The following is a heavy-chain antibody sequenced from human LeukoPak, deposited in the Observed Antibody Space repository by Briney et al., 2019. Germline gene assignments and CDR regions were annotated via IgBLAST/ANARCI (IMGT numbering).Heavy chain of an antibody. V-gene: IGHV4-59*01. CDR2: IYYSGST. Sequence: ASETLSLTCTVSGGSISSYYWSWIRQPPGKGLEWIGYIYYSGSTNYNPSLKSRVTISVDTSKNQFSLKLSSVTAADTAVYYCARDSGRFDVFDIWGQGTMVTVSS. CDR1: GGSISSYY. CDR3: ARDSGRFDVFDI. D-gene: IGHD3-10*01. J-gene: IGHJ3*02.